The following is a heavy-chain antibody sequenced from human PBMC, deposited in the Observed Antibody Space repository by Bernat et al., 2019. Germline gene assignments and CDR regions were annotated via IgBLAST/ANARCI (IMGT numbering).Heavy chain of an antibody. CDR2: ISYDGSNK. Sequence: QVQLVESGGGVVQPGRSLRLSCAASGFTFSSYGMHWVRQAPGKGLEWVAVISYDGSNKYYADSVKGRFTISRDNSKNTLYLQMNSLRAEDTAVYYCARDKNYGSGSYFSAFDIWGQGTMVTVSS. V-gene: IGHV3-30*03. CDR1: GFTFSSYG. J-gene: IGHJ3*02. D-gene: IGHD3-10*01. CDR3: ARDKNYGSGSYFSAFDI.